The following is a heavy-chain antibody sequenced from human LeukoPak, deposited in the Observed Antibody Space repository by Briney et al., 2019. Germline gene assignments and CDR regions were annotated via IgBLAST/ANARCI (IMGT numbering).Heavy chain of an antibody. J-gene: IGHJ5*02. CDR2: IYAGGST. V-gene: IGHV3-66*04. Sequence: GGSLRLSCAASGFTVSTTYMSWVRQAPGKGLEWVSLIYAGGSTYYADSVKGRFTISRDNSKNTLFLQMHSLRVKDTAVYYCARREQWLSTWGQGTLVTVSS. D-gene: IGHD6-19*01. CDR1: GFTVSTTY. CDR3: ARREQWLST.